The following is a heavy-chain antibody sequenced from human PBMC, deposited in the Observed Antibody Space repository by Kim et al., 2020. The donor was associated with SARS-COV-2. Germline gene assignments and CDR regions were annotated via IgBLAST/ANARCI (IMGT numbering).Heavy chain of an antibody. CDR2: TSYDGTNK. J-gene: IGHJ4*03. V-gene: IGHV3-30*18. D-gene: IGHD2-2*01. CDR1: GFTFSSYG. Sequence: GGSLRLSCAASGFTFSSYGMHWVRQAPGKGLEWVAVTSYDGTNKNYADFVKGRVTISRDNSKNTVYLQWNSLRPEDTAVYYCAKDLGYCGTGSCYRYFY. CDR3: AKDLGYCGTGSCYRYFY.